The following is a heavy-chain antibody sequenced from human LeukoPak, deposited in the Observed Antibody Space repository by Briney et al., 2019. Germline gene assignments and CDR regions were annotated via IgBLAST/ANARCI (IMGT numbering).Heavy chain of an antibody. D-gene: IGHD1-7*01. V-gene: IGHV1-18*01. Sequence: GASVRVSCKASGYTFTSYGIRWVRQAPGQGLEWMGWISAYNGNTNYAQKLQGRVTMTTDTSTSTAYMELRSLRSDDTAVYYCARDNWNYGNDAFDIWGQGTMVTVSS. CDR1: GYTFTSYG. CDR3: ARDNWNYGNDAFDI. J-gene: IGHJ3*02. CDR2: ISAYNGNT.